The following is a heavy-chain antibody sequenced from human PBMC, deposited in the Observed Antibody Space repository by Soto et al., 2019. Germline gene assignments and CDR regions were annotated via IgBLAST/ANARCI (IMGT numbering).Heavy chain of an antibody. CDR2: INHSGNT. D-gene: IGHD6-6*01. J-gene: IGHJ4*02. CDR3: ARGFHSSALFSRYTKFDN. CDR1: GGSFSGYY. Sequence: SETLSLTCAVYGGSFSGYYWTWIRQPPGKGLEWIGEINHSGNTNYNPSLKSRVTISLDMSKNQFSLKLRSVTAADTAVYYCARGFHSSALFSRYTKFDNWGQGTPVTVSS. V-gene: IGHV4-34*01.